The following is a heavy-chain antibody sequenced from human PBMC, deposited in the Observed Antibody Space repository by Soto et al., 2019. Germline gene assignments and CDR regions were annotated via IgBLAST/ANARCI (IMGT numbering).Heavy chain of an antibody. CDR2: IKSKTDGGTT. D-gene: IGHD3-16*02. CDR1: GFTFTTAG. CDR3: TTDSRWPDAFDI. Sequence: PGGSLRLSCAASGFTFTTAGINWVRQAPGKGLEWVGRIKSKTDGGTTDFAAPVKGRFTISRDDSKNTLYLQMNSLKTEDTAVYYCTTDSRWPDAFDIWGQGTMVTVSS. J-gene: IGHJ3*02. V-gene: IGHV3-15*07.